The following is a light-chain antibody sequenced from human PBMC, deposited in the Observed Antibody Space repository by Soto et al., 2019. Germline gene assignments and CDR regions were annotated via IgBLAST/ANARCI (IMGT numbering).Light chain of an antibody. CDR3: QKCKTAPFT. Sequence: DIQMTQSPSSLSAFVGDRVTITCRASQDISNFLAWYQQKPGKVPKLLIYAASTLQSGVPSRFSGSGSGTDFTLTISSLQPEDVAPYYCQKCKTAPFTFGGGTKVEIK. CDR1: QDISNF. V-gene: IGKV1-27*01. CDR2: AAS. J-gene: IGKJ4*01.